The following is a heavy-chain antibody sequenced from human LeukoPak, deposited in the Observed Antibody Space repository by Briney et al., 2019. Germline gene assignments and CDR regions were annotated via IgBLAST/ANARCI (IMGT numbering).Heavy chain of an antibody. Sequence: SETLSLTCTVSGGSISSSSYYWGWIRQPPGKGLEGIGSIYYSGSTYYNPSLKSRVTISVDTAKNQFSLKLSSVTAADTAVYYCARHTYTTVEGATIPGFPAWGQGTLVTVSS. CDR2: IYYSGST. CDR3: ARHTYTTVEGATIPGFPA. J-gene: IGHJ5*02. CDR1: GGSISSSSYY. D-gene: IGHD1-26*01. V-gene: IGHV4-39*01.